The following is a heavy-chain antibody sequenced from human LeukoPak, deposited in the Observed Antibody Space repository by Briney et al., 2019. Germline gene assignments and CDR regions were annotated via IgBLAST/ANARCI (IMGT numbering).Heavy chain of an antibody. CDR2: IYYSGST. Sequence: SETLSLTCTVSGGSISSYYWSWIRQPPGKGLEWIGDIYYSGSTNYNPSLKSRVTISVDTSKNQFSLKLSSVTAADTAVYYCARDKSGRFGELIFDYWGQGTLVTVSS. CDR1: GGSISSYY. V-gene: IGHV4-59*01. J-gene: IGHJ4*02. CDR3: ARDKSGRFGELIFDY. D-gene: IGHD3-10*01.